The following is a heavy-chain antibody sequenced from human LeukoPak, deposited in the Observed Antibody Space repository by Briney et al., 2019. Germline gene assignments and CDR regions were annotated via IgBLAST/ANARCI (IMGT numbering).Heavy chain of an antibody. V-gene: IGHV4-4*07. J-gene: IGHJ6*03. CDR2: IYTSGST. Sequence: SETLSLTCTVSGGSISSYYWSWIRQPAGKGLEWIGRIYTSGSTNFNPSLNGRVSISRDTTNNLFSLRLRSVTAADTAVYFCARGRVSSSTWYSTYYYYFYTDVWGKGTTVTVSS. D-gene: IGHD1-1*01. CDR3: ARGRVSSSTWYSTYYYYFYTDV. CDR1: GGSISSYY.